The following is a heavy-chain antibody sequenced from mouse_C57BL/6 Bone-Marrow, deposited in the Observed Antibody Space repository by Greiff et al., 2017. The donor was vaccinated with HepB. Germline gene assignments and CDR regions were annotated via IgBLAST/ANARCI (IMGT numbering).Heavy chain of an antibody. J-gene: IGHJ1*03. CDR3: ARDQRWLLVYWYFDV. D-gene: IGHD2-3*01. CDR1: GFTFSDYY. CDR2: INYDGSST. Sequence: EVMLVESEGGLVQPGSSMKLSCTASGFTFSDYYMAWVRQVPEKGLEWVANINYDGSSTYYLDSLKSRFIISRDNAKNILYLQMGSLKSEDTATYYCARDQRWLLVYWYFDVWGTGTTVTVSS. V-gene: IGHV5-16*01.